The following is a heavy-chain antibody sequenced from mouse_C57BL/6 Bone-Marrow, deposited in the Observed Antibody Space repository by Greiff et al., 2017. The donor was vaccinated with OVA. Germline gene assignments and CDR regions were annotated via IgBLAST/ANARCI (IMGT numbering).Heavy chain of an antibody. Sequence: QVQLKQPGAELVKPGASVKLSCKASGYTFTSYWMQWVKQRPGQGLEWIGEIDPSDSYTNYNQKFKGKATLTVDTSSSTAYMQLSSLTSEDSAVYYCARFPPFTTVTPGWFAYWGQGTLVTVSA. CDR1: GYTFTSYW. D-gene: IGHD1-1*01. CDR3: ARFPPFTTVTPGWFAY. V-gene: IGHV1-50*01. J-gene: IGHJ3*01. CDR2: IDPSDSYT.